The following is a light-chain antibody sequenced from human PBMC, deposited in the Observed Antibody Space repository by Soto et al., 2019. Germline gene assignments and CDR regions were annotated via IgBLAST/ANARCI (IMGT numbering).Light chain of an antibody. J-gene: IGKJ2*01. CDR3: QQYNSYSYT. CDR2: DAS. CDR1: QSISTW. V-gene: IGKV1-5*01. Sequence: DIQMTQSPSTLSASLGDRVTITCRASQSISTWLAWYQQKPGKTPYLLFFDASTLEGGVPSRFSGSGSGTEFTLTISSLQPDDFATYYCQQYNSYSYTFGQGTKVDIK.